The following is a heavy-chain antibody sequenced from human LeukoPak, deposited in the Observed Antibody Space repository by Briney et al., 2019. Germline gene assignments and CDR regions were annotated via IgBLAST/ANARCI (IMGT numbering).Heavy chain of an antibody. D-gene: IGHD3-16*01. CDR2: ISSDSYYI. V-gene: IGHV3-21*01. CDR1: GFTFSRSA. Sequence: GGSLRLSCATSGFTFSRSAMNWVRQAPGRGLEWVSSISSDSYYIYYGDSPKGRFTISRDNAKNSLFLQMNSLRSEDTAVYYCARDRGGGSLDYWGQGTLVTVSS. CDR3: ARDRGGGSLDY. J-gene: IGHJ4*02.